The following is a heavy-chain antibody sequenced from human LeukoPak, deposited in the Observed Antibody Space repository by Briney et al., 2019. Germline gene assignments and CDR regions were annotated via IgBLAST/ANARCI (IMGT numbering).Heavy chain of an antibody. Sequence: GGSLRLSCKGTGFIFSDYFVSCIRQAPGKGLEWIAYISTRGNFIFYSDSVKGRFTISRDDAKNSLYLQMNSLKDADTAVYYCARGLSDGVTYAFEIWGQGTMVTVSS. D-gene: IGHD3-3*01. CDR3: ARGLSDGVTYAFEI. CDR2: ISTRGNFI. CDR1: GFIFSDYF. J-gene: IGHJ3*02. V-gene: IGHV3-11*01.